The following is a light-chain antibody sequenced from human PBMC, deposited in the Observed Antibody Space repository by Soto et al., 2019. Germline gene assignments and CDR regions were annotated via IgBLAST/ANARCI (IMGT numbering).Light chain of an antibody. J-gene: IGKJ5*01. V-gene: IGKV1-39*01. CDR2: AAS. CDR3: QQSYSTPPIT. Sequence: DIQMTQSPSSLSASVGDRVTITCRASQSISTYLNWYQQKRGKAPNLLIYAASSLQSGVPPRFSGSGSGTDFTLTISSLQPEDFATYYCQQSYSTPPITFGQGTRLENK. CDR1: QSISTY.